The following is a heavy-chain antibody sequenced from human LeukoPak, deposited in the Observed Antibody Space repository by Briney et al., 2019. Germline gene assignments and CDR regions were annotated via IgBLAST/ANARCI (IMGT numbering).Heavy chain of an antibody. CDR2: TIPIFGTA. CDR1: GGTFSSYA. V-gene: IGHV1-69*13. J-gene: IGHJ6*02. D-gene: IGHD6-19*01. Sequence: SVKVSCKASGGTFSSYAISWVRQAPGQGLEWMGGTIPIFGTANYAQKFQGRVTITADESTSTAYMELSSLRSEDTAVYYCARDPTSLMAVAVGDGMDVWGQGTTVTVSS. CDR3: ARDPTSLMAVAVGDGMDV.